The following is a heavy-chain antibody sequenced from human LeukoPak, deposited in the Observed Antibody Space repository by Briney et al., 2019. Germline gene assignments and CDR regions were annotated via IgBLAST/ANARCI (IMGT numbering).Heavy chain of an antibody. CDR2: ISSGSSHI. CDR1: GFTFSTHS. J-gene: IGHJ4*02. CDR3: ARDFRTQLDGYSPPYHFDY. V-gene: IGHV3-21*01. Sequence: PGGSLRLSCAASGFTFSTHSMSWVRQAPGKGLEWVSSISSGSSHIYYADSMKGRFTISGDNARNSLFLQMNSLRAEDTAEYYCARDFRTQLDGYSPPYHFDYWGQGALVTVSS. D-gene: IGHD5-24*01.